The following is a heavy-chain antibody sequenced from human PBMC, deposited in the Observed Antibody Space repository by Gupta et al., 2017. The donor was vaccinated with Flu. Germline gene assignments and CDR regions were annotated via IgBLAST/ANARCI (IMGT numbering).Heavy chain of an antibody. CDR3: ARLVGTILPTGASNWFDP. Sequence: GKGLEWMGIIYPDDSEVKYSPTFQGRVTISVDRSASAAYLQWNNLETSDTAMYYCARLVGTILPTGASNWFDPWGQGSLVTVSP. V-gene: IGHV5-51*01. J-gene: IGHJ5*02. D-gene: IGHD2-21*02. CDR2: IYPDDSEV.